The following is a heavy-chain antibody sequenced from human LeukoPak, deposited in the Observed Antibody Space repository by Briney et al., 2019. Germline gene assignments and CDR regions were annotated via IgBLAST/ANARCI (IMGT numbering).Heavy chain of an antibody. J-gene: IGHJ3*02. CDR1: GGTFSSYA. CDR2: IIPIFGTA. D-gene: IGHD3-22*01. CDR3: ARGFWVSRDSSGYPAFDI. Sequence: ASVKVSCKASGGTFSSYAISWVRQAPGQGLEWMGGIIPIFGTANYAQKFQGRVTITTDESTSTVYMELSSLRSEDTAVYYCARGFWVSRDSSGYPAFDIWGQGTMVTVSS. V-gene: IGHV1-69*05.